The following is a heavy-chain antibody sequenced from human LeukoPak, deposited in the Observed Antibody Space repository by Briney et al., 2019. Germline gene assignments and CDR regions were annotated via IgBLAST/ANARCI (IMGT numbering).Heavy chain of an antibody. J-gene: IGHJ4*02. Sequence: ASVKVSCKASGYTFTSYYMHWVRQAPGQGLEWMGMINPSGGSTSYAQKFQGRVTMTRDMSTSTDYMELSSLRSEDTAVYYCARRGVRGVIRHSSTSKFDYWGQGTLVTVSS. CDR2: INPSGGST. D-gene: IGHD3-10*01. CDR1: GYTFTSYY. CDR3: ARRGVRGVIRHSSTSKFDY. V-gene: IGHV1-46*01.